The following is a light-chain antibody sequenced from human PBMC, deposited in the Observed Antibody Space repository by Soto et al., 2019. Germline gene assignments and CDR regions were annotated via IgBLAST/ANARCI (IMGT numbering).Light chain of an antibody. CDR3: NSYTSSSTWI. CDR2: EVS. V-gene: IGLV2-14*01. J-gene: IGLJ2*01. Sequence: QSVLTQPASVSGSPGQSITISCTGTSSDVGGYNYVSWYQQHPGKAPKLMIYEVSNRPSGVSDRFSGSKSGNTASLTISGLQAEDEADYYCNSYTSSSTWIFGGGTQPTVL. CDR1: SSDVGGYNY.